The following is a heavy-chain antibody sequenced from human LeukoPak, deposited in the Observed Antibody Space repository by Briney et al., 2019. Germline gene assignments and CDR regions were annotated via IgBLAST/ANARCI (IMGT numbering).Heavy chain of an antibody. CDR2: IYTTGST. CDR3: SRASRRHGGFEI. J-gene: IGHJ3*02. CDR1: GASISSYY. V-gene: IGHV4-4*07. Sequence: SETLTLTCTVSGASISSYYWSWIRQPAGKGLEWIGHIYTTGSTNYNPSLKSRVTISVDTSRNEFSLKLSSVTAADTAVYYCSRASRRHGGFEIWGQGTMVTVSS. D-gene: IGHD2-15*01.